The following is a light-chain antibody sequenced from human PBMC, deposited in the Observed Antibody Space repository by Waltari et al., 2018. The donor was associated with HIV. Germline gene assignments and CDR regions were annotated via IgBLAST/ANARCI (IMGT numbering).Light chain of an antibody. V-gene: IGLV3-10*01. CDR3: YSTDSSGNHVV. CDR2: EDS. Sequence: SYELTQPPSVSVSPGQTARITCSGDALPKKSAYWYQQKSGQAPVLVIYEDSKRPSGSPERFSGSSSGKMATLTISGAQVEDEADYYCYSTDSSGNHVVFGGGTKLTVL. J-gene: IGLJ2*01. CDR1: ALPKKS.